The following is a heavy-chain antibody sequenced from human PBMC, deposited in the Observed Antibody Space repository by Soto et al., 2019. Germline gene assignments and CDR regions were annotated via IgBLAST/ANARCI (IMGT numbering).Heavy chain of an antibody. CDR1: GGSISSDGNY. CDR2: IYYSGST. CDR3: ARARMVRGIIYYYGMDV. Sequence: QVQLQESGPGLVKSSQTLSLTCTVSGGSISSDGNYWSWIRQHPGKGLEWIGYIYYSGSTYYNPSLKSRVTISVDTSKNQFSLKLNSVTAADTAVYYCARARMVRGIIYYYGMDVWGPGTTVTVSS. D-gene: IGHD3-10*01. V-gene: IGHV4-31*03. J-gene: IGHJ6*02.